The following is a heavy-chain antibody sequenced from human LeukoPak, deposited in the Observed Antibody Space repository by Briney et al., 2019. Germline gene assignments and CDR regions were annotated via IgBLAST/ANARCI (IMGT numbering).Heavy chain of an antibody. V-gene: IGHV1-46*01. CDR2: INPSSGST. J-gene: IGHJ5*02. Sequence: ASVKVSCKASGYTFTSYYMHWVRQAPGQGLEWMGIINPSSGSTSYAQKFQGRITITADKSTSTAYMELSSLRSEDTAVYYCARASQQAAAGVIWSGAWGQGTLVTVSS. D-gene: IGHD6-13*01. CDR3: ARASQQAAAGVIWSGA. CDR1: GYTFTSYY.